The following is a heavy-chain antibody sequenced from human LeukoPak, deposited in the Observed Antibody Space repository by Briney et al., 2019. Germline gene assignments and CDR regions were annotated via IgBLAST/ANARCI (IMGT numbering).Heavy chain of an antibody. CDR1: GLTFRNYG. CDR3: VVILVPGGVWHFDL. J-gene: IGHJ2*01. Sequence: PGTPLRLSCVASGLTFRNYGFHWVRQAPGKGLEWVAIIYSGGGTTKYYAESVKDRFPITRDDSKDTVYLQMNSLSAEDTAVYYCVVILVPGGVWHFDLWGRGTLVTVSS. V-gene: IGHV3-33*03. CDR2: IYSGGGTTK. D-gene: IGHD2-2*01.